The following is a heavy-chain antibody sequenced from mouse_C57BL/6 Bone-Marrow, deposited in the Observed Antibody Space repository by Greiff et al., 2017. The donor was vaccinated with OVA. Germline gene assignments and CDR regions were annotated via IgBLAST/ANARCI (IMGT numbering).Heavy chain of an antibody. V-gene: IGHV1-63*01. CDR3: ARSGYDGYPAWFAY. CDR1: GYTFTNYW. CDR2: IYPGGGYT. D-gene: IGHD2-3*01. J-gene: IGHJ3*01. Sequence: VMLVESGAELVRPGTSVKMSCKASGYTFTNYWIGWAKQRPGHGLEWIGDIYPGGGYTNYNEKFKGKATLTADKSSSTAYMQFSSLTSEDSAIYYCARSGYDGYPAWFAYWGQGTLVTVSA.